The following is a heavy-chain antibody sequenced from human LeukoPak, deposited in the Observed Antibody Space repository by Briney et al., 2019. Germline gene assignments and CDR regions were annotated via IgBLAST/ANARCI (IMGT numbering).Heavy chain of an antibody. CDR1: GFTFSSYA. CDR3: ASNSSSWYWFDY. J-gene: IGHJ4*02. D-gene: IGHD6-13*01. V-gene: IGHV3-23*01. CDR2: ISGSGGRT. Sequence: GGSLRLSCAASGFTFSSYAMSWVRQAPGKGLEWVSAISGSGGRTYYADSVKGRFTISRDNSKNTLYLQMNSLRAEDTAVYYCASNSSSWYWFDYWGQGTLVTVSS.